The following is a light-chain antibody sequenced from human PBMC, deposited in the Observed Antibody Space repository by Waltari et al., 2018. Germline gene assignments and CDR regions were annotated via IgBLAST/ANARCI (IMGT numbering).Light chain of an antibody. CDR1: SSNIGDYNL. V-gene: IGLV2-23*02. J-gene: IGLJ3*02. CDR3: CSWSTSGSWM. Sequence: QSALTQPASVSGSPGQSITIPCTGTSSNIGDYNLAPWFQHHPGNLPELVMYYVNKRPSGISDRFSGSKSGNTASLTISALQADDEADYYCCSWSTSGSWMFGGGTKVTVL. CDR2: YVN.